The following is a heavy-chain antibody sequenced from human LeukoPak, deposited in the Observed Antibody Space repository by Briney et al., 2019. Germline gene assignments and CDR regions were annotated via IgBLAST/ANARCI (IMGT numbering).Heavy chain of an antibody. J-gene: IGHJ4*02. CDR2: INHSGST. D-gene: IGHD4-17*01. V-gene: IGHV4-34*01. CDR3: ARLYGDYRRG. Sequence: SSETLSLTCAVYGGSFSGYYWSWIRQPPGKGLEWIGEINHSGSTNYNPSLKSRVIISVDTSKNQFSLKLSSVTAADTAVYYCARLYGDYRRGWGQGTLVTVSS. CDR1: GGSFSGYY.